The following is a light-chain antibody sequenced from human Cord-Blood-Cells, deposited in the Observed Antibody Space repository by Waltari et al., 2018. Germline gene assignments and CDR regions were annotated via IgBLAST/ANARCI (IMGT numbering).Light chain of an antibody. J-gene: IGLJ3*02. V-gene: IGLV2-11*01. Sequence: QSALTQPRSVSGSPGQSVTISCPGTRSDVGGYNYVSWYPQHPGKAPNLIIYDVSKRPSGVPDSFSGSKSGNTASLTISGLQAEDEADYYCCSSAGSYTWVFGGGTKLTVL. CDR2: DVS. CDR3: CSSAGSYTWV. CDR1: RSDVGGYNY.